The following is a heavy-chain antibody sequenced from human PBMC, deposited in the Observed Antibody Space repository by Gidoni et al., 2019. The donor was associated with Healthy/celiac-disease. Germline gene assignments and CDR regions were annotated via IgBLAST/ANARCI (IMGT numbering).Heavy chain of an antibody. Sequence: EVQLLESGGGLVQPGGSLRLSCAASGFTFSSYAMSWVRQAPGKGLEWVSAISGSGGSTYYADSVKGRFTISRDNSKNTLYLQMNSLRAEDTAVYYCANDYGSGSYHDYWGQGTLVTVSS. CDR3: ANDYGSGSYHDY. D-gene: IGHD3-10*01. J-gene: IGHJ4*02. V-gene: IGHV3-23*01. CDR2: ISGSGGST. CDR1: GFTFSSYA.